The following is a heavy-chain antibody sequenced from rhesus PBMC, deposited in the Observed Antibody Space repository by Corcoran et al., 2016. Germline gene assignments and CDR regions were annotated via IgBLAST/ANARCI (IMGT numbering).Heavy chain of an antibody. V-gene: IGHV2-174*01. CDR3: ARTNYLNYFDY. Sequence: QVTLKESGPALVKPTQTLTLTCTFSGFSISTSGMGGGWIRQPPGKALEWLALIYLDDDKYYSTTLKSRLTLSKDTSKNQVVLTMTNMDPLDTATYYCARTNYLNYFDYWGQGVLVTVSS. CDR2: IYLDDDK. CDR1: GFSISTSGMG. J-gene: IGHJ4*01. D-gene: IGHD1-26*01.